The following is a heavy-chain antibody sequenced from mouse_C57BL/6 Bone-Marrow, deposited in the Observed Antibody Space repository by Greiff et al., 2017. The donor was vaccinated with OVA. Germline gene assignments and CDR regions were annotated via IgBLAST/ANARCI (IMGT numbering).Heavy chain of an antibody. V-gene: IGHV5-12*01. J-gene: IGHJ4*01. CDR2: ISNGGGST. CDR3: ARLEAMDY. CDR1: GFTFSDFY. Sequence: EVKLQESGGGLVQPGGSLKLSCAASGFTFSDFYMYWIRQTPEKRLEWVAYISNGGGSTYYPDTVKGRFTISRDNAKNTLYLQMSRLKSEDTAMYYCARLEAMDYWGQGTSVTVSS.